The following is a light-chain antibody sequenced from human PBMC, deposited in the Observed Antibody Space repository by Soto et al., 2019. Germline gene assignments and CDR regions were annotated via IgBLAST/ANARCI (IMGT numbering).Light chain of an antibody. Sequence: ETGMTQSPAPLSLSPGEKDTLSCRASQSVNSDLAWYQKKPGQAPRLLIYGASTRATGIPARFSGGGSGTEFTLTISSLQSEDFAVYYCQQNNNWPRTFGQGTKV. CDR2: GAS. V-gene: IGKV3-15*01. CDR3: QQNNNWPRT. J-gene: IGKJ1*01. CDR1: QSVNSD.